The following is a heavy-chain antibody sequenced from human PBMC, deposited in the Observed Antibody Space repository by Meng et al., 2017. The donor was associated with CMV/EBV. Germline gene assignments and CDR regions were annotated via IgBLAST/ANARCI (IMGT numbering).Heavy chain of an antibody. V-gene: IGHV3-48*03. Sequence: GESLMISCAASGFTFSSYEMNWVRQAPGKGLEWVSYISSSGSTIYYADSVKGRFTISRDNAKNSLYLQMNSLRAEDTAVYYCARDPYDFWSGYYHYGMDVWGQGTTVTVSS. CDR1: GFTFSSYE. CDR3: ARDPYDFWSGYYHYGMDV. J-gene: IGHJ6*02. D-gene: IGHD3-3*01. CDR2: ISSSGSTI.